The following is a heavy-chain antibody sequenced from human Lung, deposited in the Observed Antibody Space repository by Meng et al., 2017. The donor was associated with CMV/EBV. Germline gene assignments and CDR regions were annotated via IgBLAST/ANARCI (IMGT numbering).Heavy chain of an antibody. CDR2: ISSSGSTI. Sequence: SXKISXAASGLTFSSYEMNWVRQAPGKGLEWVSYISSSGSTIYYADSVKGRFTISRDNAKNSLYLQMNSLRAEDTAVYYCASYYYDSSGYRDYWGQGTXVTVYS. CDR1: GLTFSSYE. CDR3: ASYYYDSSGYRDY. V-gene: IGHV3-48*03. J-gene: IGHJ4*02. D-gene: IGHD3-22*01.